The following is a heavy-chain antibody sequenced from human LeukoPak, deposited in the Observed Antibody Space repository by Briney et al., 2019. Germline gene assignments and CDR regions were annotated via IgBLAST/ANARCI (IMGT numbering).Heavy chain of an antibody. J-gene: IGHJ4*02. CDR1: GYTFTSYA. V-gene: IGHV7-4-1*02. D-gene: IGHD2-15*01. CDR3: AREYCSGGSCYSGDDY. CDR2: INTNTGNP. Sequence: GASVKVSCKASGYTFTSYAMNWVRQAPGQGLEWMGWINTNTGNPTYAQGFTGRFVFSLDTSVSTAYLQISSLKAEDTAVYSCAREYCSGGSCYSGDDYWGQGTLVTVSS.